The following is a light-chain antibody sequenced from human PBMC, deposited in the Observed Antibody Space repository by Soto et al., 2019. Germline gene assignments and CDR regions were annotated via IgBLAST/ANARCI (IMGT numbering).Light chain of an antibody. V-gene: IGKV2-28*01. Sequence: DIVMTQSPLSLPVTPGEPASISCRSSQSLLHSNGYNYLDWYLQKPGQSPHLLIYLGSTRASGVPDRFSGSGSGTDFTLKISRVEAEDVGVYYCMQALQTPKTFGQVTRVEIK. CDR2: LGS. CDR3: MQALQTPKT. J-gene: IGKJ1*01. CDR1: QSLLHSNGYNY.